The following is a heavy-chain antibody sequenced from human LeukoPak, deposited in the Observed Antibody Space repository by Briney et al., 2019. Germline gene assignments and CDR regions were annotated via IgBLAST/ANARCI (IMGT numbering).Heavy chain of an antibody. CDR2: INHSGST. CDR1: GGSFSGYY. J-gene: IGHJ6*02. CDR3: ARGPDYYYGMDV. Sequence: SETLSLTCAVYGGSFSGYYWSWIRQPPGKGLEWIGEINHSGSTNYNPSLKSRVTISVDTSKNQFSLKLSSVTAADTAVYYCARGPDYYYGMDVWGQGTTVTVSS. V-gene: IGHV4-34*01.